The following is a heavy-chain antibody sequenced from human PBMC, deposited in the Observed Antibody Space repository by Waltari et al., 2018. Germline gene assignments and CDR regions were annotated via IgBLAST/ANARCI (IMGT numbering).Heavy chain of an antibody. CDR3: ARGARRTPVTTRWWYFDL. J-gene: IGHJ2*01. D-gene: IGHD4-17*01. Sequence: EVQLVESGGGLVQPGGSLRLSCAASGFTYSMYWMHWVRQAPGKGLVSFPSSNSAGRSTRYAHSVYGRFTTSKVNPTTTVYFQTISLRTEHTAISSCARGARRTPVTTRWWYFDLWRRGTLVTVPS. CDR1: GFTYSMYW. CDR2: SNSAGRST. V-gene: IGHV3-74*01.